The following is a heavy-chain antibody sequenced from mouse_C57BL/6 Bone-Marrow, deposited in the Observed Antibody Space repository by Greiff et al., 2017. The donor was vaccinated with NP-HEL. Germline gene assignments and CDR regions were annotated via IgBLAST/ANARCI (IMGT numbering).Heavy chain of an antibody. CDR3: ARDGYYLYAMDY. D-gene: IGHD2-3*01. V-gene: IGHV1-54*01. CDR1: GYAFTNYL. CDR2: INPGSGGT. J-gene: IGHJ4*01. Sequence: VQLQQSGAELVRPGTSVKVSCKASGYAFTNYLIEWVKQRPGQGLEWIGVINPGSGGTNYNEKFKGKATLTADKSSSTAYMQLGSLTSEDSAVYFCARDGYYLYAMDYWGQGTSVTVSS.